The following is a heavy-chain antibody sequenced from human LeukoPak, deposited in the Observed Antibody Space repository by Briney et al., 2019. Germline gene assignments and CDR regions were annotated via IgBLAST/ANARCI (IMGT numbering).Heavy chain of an antibody. CDR3: AKDQGPGYSGYDWGAFDI. Sequence: GGSLRLSCAASGFTFRRYAMRWVRQAPGKGLEWVSTISGSGCSKYYTESVKGRFTISRDNSKNTLYLQLNSLRVEDTAIYYCAKDQGPGYSGYDWGAFDIWGQGTMVTVSS. D-gene: IGHD5-12*01. V-gene: IGHV3-23*01. CDR1: GFTFRRYA. CDR2: ISGSGCSK. J-gene: IGHJ3*02.